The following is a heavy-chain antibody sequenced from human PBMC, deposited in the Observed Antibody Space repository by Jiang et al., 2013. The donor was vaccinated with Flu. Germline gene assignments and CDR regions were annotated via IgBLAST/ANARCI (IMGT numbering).Heavy chain of an antibody. Sequence: ELKKPGASVKVSCKASGYTFTSYAMNWVRQAPGQGLEWMGWINTNTGNPTYAQGFTGRFVFSLDTSVSTAYLQISSLKAEDTAVYYCAREGELLWFGELSVNWYFDLWGRGTLVTVSS. CDR3: AREGELLWFGELSVNWYFDL. CDR1: GYTFTSYA. J-gene: IGHJ2*01. V-gene: IGHV7-4-1*02. D-gene: IGHD3-10*01. CDR2: INTNTGNP.